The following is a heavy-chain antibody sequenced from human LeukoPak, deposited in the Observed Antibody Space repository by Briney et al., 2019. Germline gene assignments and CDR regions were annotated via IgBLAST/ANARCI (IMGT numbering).Heavy chain of an antibody. CDR1: GFTFSSYW. CDR2: IKQDGSEK. J-gene: IGHJ4*02. V-gene: IGHV3-7*01. D-gene: IGHD7-27*01. CDR3: ARDSNFLNLEAWGFDY. Sequence: GGSLRLSCAASGFTFSSYWMSWFRQAPGKGLEWVANIKQDGSEKYYVDSVKGRFTISRDNAKNSLYLQMNSLRAEDTAVYYCARDSNFLNLEAWGFDYWGQGTLVTVSS.